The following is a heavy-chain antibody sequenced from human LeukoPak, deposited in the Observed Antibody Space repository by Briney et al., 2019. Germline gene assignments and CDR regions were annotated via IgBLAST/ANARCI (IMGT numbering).Heavy chain of an antibody. V-gene: IGHV3-30*02. CDR2: IRYDGSNK. J-gene: IGHJ4*02. CDR1: GFTFSSYG. Sequence: PGGSLRLSCAASGFTFSSYGMHWVRQAPGKGLEWVAVIRYDGSNKYYADSVKGRFTISRDNSKNTLYLQMNSLRAEDTAVYYCAKAPYDSSGYYYYFDYWGQGTLVTVSS. CDR3: AKAPYDSSGYYYYFDY. D-gene: IGHD3-22*01.